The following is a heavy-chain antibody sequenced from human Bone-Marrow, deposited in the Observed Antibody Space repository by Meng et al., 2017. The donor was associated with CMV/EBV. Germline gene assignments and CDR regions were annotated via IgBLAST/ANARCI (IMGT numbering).Heavy chain of an antibody. Sequence: ASAKVSCKASGYTFTSYYMHWVRQAPGQGLEWMGIINPSGGSTSYAQKFQGRVTMTRDTSTSTVYMELSSLRSEDTAVYYCARSSGPTAWFDPWGQGTLVTVSS. V-gene: IGHV1-46*01. D-gene: IGHD3-22*01. CDR1: GYTFTSYY. CDR2: INPSGGST. CDR3: ARSSGPTAWFDP. J-gene: IGHJ5*02.